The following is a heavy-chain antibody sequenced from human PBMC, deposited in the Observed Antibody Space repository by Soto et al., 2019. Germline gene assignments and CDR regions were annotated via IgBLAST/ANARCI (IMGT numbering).Heavy chain of an antibody. Sequence: AASVKVSCKASGGTFSSYAISWVRQAPGQGLEWMGGIIPIGGTASYARKFQGRVTMTRDTSTSTVYMELSSLRSEDTAVYYCAREDKQWLVRVGYDYWGQGTLVTVS. J-gene: IGHJ4*02. CDR1: GGTFSSYA. CDR3: AREDKQWLVRVGYDY. V-gene: IGHV1-69*05. CDR2: IIPIGGTA. D-gene: IGHD6-19*01.